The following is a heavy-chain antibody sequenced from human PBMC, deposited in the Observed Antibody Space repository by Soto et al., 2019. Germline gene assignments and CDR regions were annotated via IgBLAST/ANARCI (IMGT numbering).Heavy chain of an antibody. J-gene: IGHJ6*02. CDR2: ISYDGSNK. CDR1: GFTFINYG. V-gene: IGHV3-30*18. Sequence: QVQLVESGGGVVQPGRSLRLSCAASGFTFINYGMHWVRQAPGKGLEWVAVISYDGSNKYYGDSVKGRFTLSRDNSKNTLYLQMNSLRAEDTAVYYCAKDQYRYYYGMDVWGQGTTVTVSS. CDR3: AKDQYRYYYGMDV. D-gene: IGHD2-2*01.